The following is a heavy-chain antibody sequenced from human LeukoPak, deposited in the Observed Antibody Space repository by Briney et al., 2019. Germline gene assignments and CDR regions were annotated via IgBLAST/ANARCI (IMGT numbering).Heavy chain of an antibody. V-gene: IGHV3-7*01. CDR1: GFTFSTYW. Sequence: PGGSLRLSCAASGFTFSTYWMSWVRQAPGKGLEWVANIKQDGSEKYYVDSVKGRFTISRDNAMNSLSLQMSSLRAEDTAVYYCARDLSWGAFDLWGQGTMVTVSS. J-gene: IGHJ3*01. CDR3: ARDLSWGAFDL. D-gene: IGHD1-26*01. CDR2: IKQDGSEK.